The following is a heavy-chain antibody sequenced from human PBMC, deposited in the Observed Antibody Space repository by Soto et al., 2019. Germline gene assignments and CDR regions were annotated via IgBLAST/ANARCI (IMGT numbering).Heavy chain of an antibody. V-gene: IGHV1-8*01. J-gene: IGHJ6*02. CDR1: GYTFTSYD. Sequence: QVQLVQSGAEVKKPGSSVKVSCKASGYTFTSYDINWVRQATGQGLEWMGWMNPNSGNTGYAQKFQGRVTMTRNTSISTAYMELSSLRSEDTAVYYCARWPDGYYYYGMDVWGQGTTVTVSS. CDR2: MNPNSGNT. CDR3: ARWPDGYYYYGMDV.